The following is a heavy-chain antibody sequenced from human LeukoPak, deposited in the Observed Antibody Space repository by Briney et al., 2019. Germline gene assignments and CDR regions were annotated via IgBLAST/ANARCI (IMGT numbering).Heavy chain of an antibody. Sequence: SKTLSLTCTVSGYSISSGYYWGWIRQPPGKGLEWIGSIYHSGSTYYNPSLKSRVTISVDTSKNQFSLKLSSVTAADTAVYYCARASKGGVIVAIHKYNWFDPWGQGTLVTVSS. CDR2: IYHSGST. V-gene: IGHV4-38-2*02. CDR3: ARASKGGVIVAIHKYNWFDP. CDR1: GYSISSGYY. J-gene: IGHJ5*02. D-gene: IGHD5-12*01.